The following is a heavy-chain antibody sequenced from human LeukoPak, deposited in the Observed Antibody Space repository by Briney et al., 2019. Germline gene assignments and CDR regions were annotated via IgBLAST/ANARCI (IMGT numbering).Heavy chain of an antibody. J-gene: IGHJ4*02. V-gene: IGHV3-21*01. CDR1: GFTFSSYS. Sequence: GGSLRLSCAASGFTFSSYSMNWVRQAPGKGLEWVSSISSSSSYIYYADSVKGRFTISRDNAKNSLYLQMNGLRAEDTAVYYCARGHYGDSTRDFDYWGQGTLVTVSS. CDR2: ISSSSSYI. D-gene: IGHD4-17*01. CDR3: ARGHYGDSTRDFDY.